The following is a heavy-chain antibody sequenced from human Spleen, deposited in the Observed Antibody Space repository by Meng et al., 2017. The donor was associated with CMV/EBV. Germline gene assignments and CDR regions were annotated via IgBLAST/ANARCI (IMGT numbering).Heavy chain of an antibody. D-gene: IGHD5-18*01. J-gene: IGHJ4*02. CDR3: ARVGDSYGYFFDY. Sequence: QVQLQQWGAGLLKPSETLSLTCAVYGGSFSGYYWSWIRQPPGKGLEWIGEINHSGSTNYNPSLKSRVTLSVDTSKNQFSLKLSSVTAADTAVYYCARVGDSYGYFFDYWGQGTLVTVSS. CDR1: GGSFSGYY. V-gene: IGHV4-34*01. CDR2: INHSGST.